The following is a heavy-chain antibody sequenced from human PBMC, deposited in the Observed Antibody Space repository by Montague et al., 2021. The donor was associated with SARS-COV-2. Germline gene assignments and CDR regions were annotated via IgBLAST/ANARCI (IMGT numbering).Heavy chain of an antibody. CDR1: GLTFSSYS. D-gene: IGHD6-13*01. V-gene: IGHV3-21*01. J-gene: IGHJ1*01. CDR3: VRPRYIAAAGPEYFQH. CDR2: ISSSSSYI. Sequence: SQRLSCAASGLTFSSYSMNWVRQAPGKGLEWVSSISSSSSYIYYADSVKGRFTISRDNAKNSLYLQMNSLRAEDTAVYYCVRPRYIAAAGPEYFQHWGQGTLVTVSS.